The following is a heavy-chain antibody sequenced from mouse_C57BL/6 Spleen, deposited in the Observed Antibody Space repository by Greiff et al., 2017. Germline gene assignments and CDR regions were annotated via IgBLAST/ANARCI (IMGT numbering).Heavy chain of an antibody. CDR1: GYTFTSYW. J-gene: IGHJ2*01. D-gene: IGHD1-1*01. Sequence: QVQLQQPGAELVKPGASVKLSCKASGYTFTSYWMQWVKQRPGQGLEWIGEIDPSDSYTNYNQKFKGKATLTVDTSSSTAYMQLSSLTSEDSAVYYCARNYYGRGGYFDYWGQGTTLTVSS. CDR3: ARNYYGRGGYFDY. CDR2: IDPSDSYT. V-gene: IGHV1-50*01.